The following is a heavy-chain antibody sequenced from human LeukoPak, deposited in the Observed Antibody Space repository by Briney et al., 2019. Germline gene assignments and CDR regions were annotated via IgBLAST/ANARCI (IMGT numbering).Heavy chain of an antibody. Sequence: SETLSLTCTVSGGSISSYYWSWIRQPPGKGLEWIGYIYYSGSAYYNPSLKSRVDISFDTSKNQFSLRMTSVTAADSAIYFCARIRISSTSQNYFDPWGQGTLVTVSS. V-gene: IGHV4-59*12. CDR1: GGSISSYY. CDR3: ARIRISSTSQNYFDP. J-gene: IGHJ5*02. D-gene: IGHD2-2*01. CDR2: IYYSGSA.